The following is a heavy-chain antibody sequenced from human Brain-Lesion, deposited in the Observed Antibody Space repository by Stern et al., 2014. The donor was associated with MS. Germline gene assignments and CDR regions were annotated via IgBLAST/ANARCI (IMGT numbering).Heavy chain of an antibody. Sequence: QVQLGQSGAEVKKPGASVKVSCKTSGYIFTGYYIHWVRQAPGQGLEWMAWFNPNTGGPKYAQKFQGRVTMSRDTSISTAYVELSSLTSDDTAVYYCARDQRGITIFGVVTDYYYLGMDVWGQGTTVTVSS. CDR1: GYIFTGYY. J-gene: IGHJ6*02. CDR3: ARDQRGITIFGVVTDYYYLGMDV. V-gene: IGHV1-2*02. CDR2: FNPNTGGP. D-gene: IGHD3-3*01.